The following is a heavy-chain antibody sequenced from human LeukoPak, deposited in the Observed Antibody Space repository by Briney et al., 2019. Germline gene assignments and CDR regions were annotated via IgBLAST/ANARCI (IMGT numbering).Heavy chain of an antibody. CDR3: ARDLAVTERPSDY. Sequence: EASVKVSCKASGGTFSSYAISWVRQAPGQGLEWMGRIIPILGIANYAQKFQGRVTITADKSTSTAYMELSSLRSEDTAVYYCARDLAVTERPSDYWGQGTLVTVSS. V-gene: IGHV1-69*04. D-gene: IGHD2-21*02. CDR1: GGTFSSYA. J-gene: IGHJ4*02. CDR2: IIPILGIA.